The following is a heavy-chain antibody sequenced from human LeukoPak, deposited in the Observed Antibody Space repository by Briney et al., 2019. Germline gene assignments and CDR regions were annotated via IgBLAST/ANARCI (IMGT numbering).Heavy chain of an antibody. CDR3: ASSSQDIVVVPARGY. V-gene: IGHV3-21*01. J-gene: IGHJ4*02. CDR2: ISSSSSHM. Sequence: GGSLRLSCAASGFTFSSYSMNWVRQAPGKGLGWGSSISSSSSHMYYADSVKGRFTISRDNAKNSLYLQMNSLRAEDTAVYYCASSSQDIVVVPARGYWGQGTLVTVSS. D-gene: IGHD2-2*01. CDR1: GFTFSSYS.